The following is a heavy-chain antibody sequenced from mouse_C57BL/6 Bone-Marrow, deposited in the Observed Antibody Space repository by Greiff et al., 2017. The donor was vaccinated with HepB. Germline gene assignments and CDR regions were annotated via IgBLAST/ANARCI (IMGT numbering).Heavy chain of an antibody. J-gene: IGHJ4*01. Sequence: VQLQQPGAELVKPGASVKLSCKASGYTFTSYWMHWVKQRPGRGLEGIGRIDPNSGGTKYNEKFKSKATLTVDKPSSTAYMQLSSLTSEDSAVYYCARSLYDGYYKGAMDYWGQGTSVTVSS. V-gene: IGHV1-72*01. CDR2: IDPNSGGT. CDR3: ARSLYDGYYKGAMDY. CDR1: GYTFTSYW. D-gene: IGHD2-3*01.